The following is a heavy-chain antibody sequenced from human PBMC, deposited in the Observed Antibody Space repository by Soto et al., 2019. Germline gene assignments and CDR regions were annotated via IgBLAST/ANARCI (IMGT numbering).Heavy chain of an antibody. CDR3: ARAPLVGAAFDI. D-gene: IGHD1-26*01. CDR1: GFTFSSYA. J-gene: IGHJ3*02. CDR2: ISYDGSNK. V-gene: IGHV3-30-3*01. Sequence: GGSLRLSCAASGFTFSSYAMHWVRQAPGKGLEWVAVISYDGSNKYYADSVKGRFTISRDNSKNTLYLQMNSLRAEDTAVYYCARAPLVGAAFDIWGQGTVVTVSS.